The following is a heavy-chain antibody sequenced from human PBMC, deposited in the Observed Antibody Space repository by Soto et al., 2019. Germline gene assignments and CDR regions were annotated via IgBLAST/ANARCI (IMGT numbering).Heavy chain of an antibody. Sequence: QVQLVESGGGLVKPGGSLRLSCAASGFTFSDYYMSWIRQAPGKGLEWVSYISSSSSYTNYADSVKGRFTISRDNAKNSLYLQMNSLRAEDTAVYYCARGLVVPAAIPLLNYYYGMDVWGQGTTVTVSS. CDR1: GFTFSDYY. CDR3: ARGLVVPAAIPLLNYYYGMDV. J-gene: IGHJ6*02. CDR2: ISSSSSYT. D-gene: IGHD2-2*01. V-gene: IGHV3-11*06.